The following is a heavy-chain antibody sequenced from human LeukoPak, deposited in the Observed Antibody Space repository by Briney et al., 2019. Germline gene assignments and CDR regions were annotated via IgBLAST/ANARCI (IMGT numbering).Heavy chain of an antibody. CDR2: INNDGSDT. J-gene: IGHJ1*01. V-gene: IGHV3-74*01. Sequence: GGSLRLSCAASGLTFSKSWMHWVRQAPGKGLVWVSRINNDGSDTRYADSVEGRFTISRDNAKNTLYLQMNSLRAEDTAVYYCARVSGLGMNEYYQHWGPGTLVTVPS. D-gene: IGHD3-10*01. CDR3: ARVSGLGMNEYYQH. CDR1: GLTFSKSW.